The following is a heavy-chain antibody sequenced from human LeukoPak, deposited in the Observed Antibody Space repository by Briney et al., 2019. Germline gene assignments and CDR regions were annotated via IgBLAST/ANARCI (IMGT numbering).Heavy chain of an antibody. CDR2: ISGSGGST. D-gene: IGHD3-22*01. Sequence: PGGSLRLSCAASGFTFSSYAMSWVRQAPGKGLEWVSAISGSGGSTYYADSVKGRFTISRDNSKNTLYLQMNSLRAEDTAVYYCAKDRLYYDSSGYYPYWGQGTLVTVSS. V-gene: IGHV3-23*01. CDR3: AKDRLYYDSSGYYPY. CDR1: GFTFSSYA. J-gene: IGHJ4*02.